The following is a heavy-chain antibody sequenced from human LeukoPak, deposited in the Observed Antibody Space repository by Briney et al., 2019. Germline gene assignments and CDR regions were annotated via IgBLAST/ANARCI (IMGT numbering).Heavy chain of an antibody. CDR1: GGTFSSYA. CDR2: IIPIFGTA. D-gene: IGHD6-6*01. CDR3: ARELAAYDAFDI. Sequence: SVKVSCKASGGTFSSYAISWVRQAPGQGLEWMEGIIPIFGTANYAQKFQGRVTITTDESTSTAYMELSSLRSEDTAVYYCARELAAYDAFDIWGQGTMVTVSS. J-gene: IGHJ3*02. V-gene: IGHV1-69*05.